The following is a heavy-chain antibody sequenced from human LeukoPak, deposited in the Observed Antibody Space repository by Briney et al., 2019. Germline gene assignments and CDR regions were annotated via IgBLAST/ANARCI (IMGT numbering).Heavy chain of an antibody. CDR1: GGSISSGGYS. J-gene: IGHJ4*02. V-gene: IGHV4-30-4*07. Sequence: SETLSLTCAVSGGSISSGGYSWSWIRQPPGKGLEWIGYIYYSGSTYYNPSLKSRVTISVDTSKNQFSLKLSSVTAADTAVYYCARRDGYNLGLDWGQGTLVIVSS. D-gene: IGHD5-24*01. CDR2: IYYSGST. CDR3: ARRDGYNLGLD.